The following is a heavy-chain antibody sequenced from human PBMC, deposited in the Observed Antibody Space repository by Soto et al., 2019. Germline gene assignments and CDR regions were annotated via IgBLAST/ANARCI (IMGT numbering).Heavy chain of an antibody. Sequence: ASVKVSCKASGYTFTSYYMHWVRQAPGQGLEWMGIINPSGGSTSYAQKFQGRVTMTRDTSTSTVYMELSSLRSEDTAVYYCARDGRSSYNSGWYYFDCWGQGTLVTVSS. J-gene: IGHJ4*02. D-gene: IGHD6-19*01. CDR1: GYTFTSYY. V-gene: IGHV1-46*01. CDR2: INPSGGST. CDR3: ARDGRSSYNSGWYYFDC.